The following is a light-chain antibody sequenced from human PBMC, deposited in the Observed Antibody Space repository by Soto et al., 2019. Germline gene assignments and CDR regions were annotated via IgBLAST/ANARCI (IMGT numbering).Light chain of an antibody. CDR2: DAS. J-gene: IGKJ2*01. CDR1: QSINSY. CDR3: QQYNDWPYT. V-gene: IGKV3-15*01. Sequence: EIVMTQSPATLSVAPGQRATLACRASQSINSYLAWYQQKPGQAPRLLIYDASTRATGIPARFRGSGSGTDFTLTISSLQAEDFAVYYCQQYNDWPYTFGQGTKVDIK.